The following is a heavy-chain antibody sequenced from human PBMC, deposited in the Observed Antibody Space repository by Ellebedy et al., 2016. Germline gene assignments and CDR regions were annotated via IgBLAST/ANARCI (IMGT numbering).Heavy chain of an antibody. CDR2: IYPGDSDT. D-gene: IGHD6-6*01. CDR3: ARALEPHYSSSPKY. CDR1: GYSFTSYW. Sequence: KVSXKGSGYSFTSYWIGWVRQMPGKGLEWMGIIYPGDSDTRYSPSFQGQVTISADKSISTAYLQWSSLKASDTAMYYCARALEPHYSSSPKYWGQGTLVTVSS. J-gene: IGHJ4*02. V-gene: IGHV5-51*01.